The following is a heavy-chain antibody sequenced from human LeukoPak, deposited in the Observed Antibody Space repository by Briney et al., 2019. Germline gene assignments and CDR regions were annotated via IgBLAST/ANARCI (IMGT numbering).Heavy chain of an antibody. V-gene: IGHV3-21*01. D-gene: IGHD1-20*01. CDR3: ARDVNWNYCDY. CDR1: AFTFNTFD. CDR2: ISTSSSYI. Sequence: GGSLRLSCSVSAFTFNTFDNFAMNWVRQAPGKGLEWVSFISTSSSYIYYADSVKGRFTISRDNAKNSLNLQMNSLRAEDTAVYYCARDVNWNYCDYWGHGTLVTVSS. J-gene: IGHJ4*01.